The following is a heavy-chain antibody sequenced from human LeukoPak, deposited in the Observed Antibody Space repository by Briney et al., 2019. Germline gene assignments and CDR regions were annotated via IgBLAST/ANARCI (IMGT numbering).Heavy chain of an antibody. D-gene: IGHD3-3*02. CDR3: ARFSTGPGC. CDR2: INHSGST. Sequence: SETLSLTCAVYGGSFSGYYWSWIRQPPGKGLEWIGEINHSGSTNYNPSLKSRVTISVDTSKNQFSLKLSSVTAADTAVYYCARFSTGPGCWGQGTLVTVSS. V-gene: IGHV4-34*01. J-gene: IGHJ4*02. CDR1: GGSFSGYY.